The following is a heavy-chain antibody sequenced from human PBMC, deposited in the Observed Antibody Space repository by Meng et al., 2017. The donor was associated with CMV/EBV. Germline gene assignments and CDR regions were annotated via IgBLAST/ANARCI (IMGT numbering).Heavy chain of an antibody. J-gene: IGHJ6*02. V-gene: IGHV3-30-3*01. Sequence: GESLKISCAASGLTFSSYAMHWVRQAPGKGLEWVAVISYDGSNKYYADSVKGRFTISRDNSKNTLYLQMNSLRAEDTAVYYCARDEGDCSSTSCYYYYGMDVWGQGTTVTVSS. D-gene: IGHD2-2*01. CDR1: GLTFSSYA. CDR3: ARDEGDCSSTSCYYYYGMDV. CDR2: ISYDGSNK.